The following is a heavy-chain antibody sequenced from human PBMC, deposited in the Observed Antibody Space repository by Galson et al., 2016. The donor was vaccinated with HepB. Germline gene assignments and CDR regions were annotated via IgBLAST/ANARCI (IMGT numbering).Heavy chain of an antibody. CDR3: ARLSTSGTYFGY. CDR1: FPNHA. V-gene: IGHV1-3*04. D-gene: IGHD1-26*01. J-gene: IGHJ4*02. CDR2: INTGKGNT. Sequence: FPNHAMHWVRQAPGQSLEWMGWINTGKGNTKYSQKFQDRVTITRDTSASTGYMVLSNLRSEDTAVYFCARLSTSGTYFGYWGQGVLVTVSS.